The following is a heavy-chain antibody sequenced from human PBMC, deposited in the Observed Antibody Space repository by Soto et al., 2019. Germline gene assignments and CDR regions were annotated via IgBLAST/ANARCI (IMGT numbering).Heavy chain of an antibody. CDR1: GFIFSSYG. CDR2: ISYDGTNK. J-gene: IGHJ4*01. CDR3: ARDLIHLRSFDY. Sequence: SLILSCAASGFIFSSYGMHWVRQAPGKGLEWVAVISYDGTNKFYADSVKGRFTISRDNSKNTLYLQMNSLRAEDTAVYYCARDLIHLRSFDYWGHGTLVTVSA. V-gene: IGHV3-30*03. D-gene: IGHD5-18*01.